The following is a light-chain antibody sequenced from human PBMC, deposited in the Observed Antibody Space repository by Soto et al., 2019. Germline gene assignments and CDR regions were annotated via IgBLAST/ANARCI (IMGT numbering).Light chain of an antibody. J-gene: IGKJ4*01. CDR1: QSVTYN. CDR3: QQYNNWPPLT. Sequence: EIVMTQSPATLSVSPGETATLSCRASQSVTYNLAWYQQKPGQGPRLLIYGAFTRATGIPARFSGSGSGTEFTLTISSLQSEDFAVYYCQQYNNWPPLTFGGGTKLEIK. V-gene: IGKV3-15*01. CDR2: GAF.